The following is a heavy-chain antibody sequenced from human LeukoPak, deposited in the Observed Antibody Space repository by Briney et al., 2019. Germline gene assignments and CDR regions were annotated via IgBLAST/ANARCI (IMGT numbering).Heavy chain of an antibody. Sequence: SVKVSCKASGGTFSSYTIGWVRQAPGQGLEWMGRIIPILGIANYAQKFQGRVTITAGKSTSKAYMELSSLRSEDTAVYYCAREGDGYCSSTSCQYYYYYMDVWGKGTTVTVSS. CDR2: IIPILGIA. V-gene: IGHV1-69*04. CDR1: GGTFSSYT. CDR3: AREGDGYCSSTSCQYYYYYMDV. J-gene: IGHJ6*03. D-gene: IGHD2-2*03.